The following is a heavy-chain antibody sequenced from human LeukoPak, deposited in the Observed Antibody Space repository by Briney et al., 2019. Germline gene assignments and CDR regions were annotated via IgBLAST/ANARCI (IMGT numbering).Heavy chain of an antibody. V-gene: IGHV3-30*02. J-gene: IGHJ4*02. CDR1: GFTFSSYG. Sequence: GGSLRLSCAVSGFTFSSYGMHWVRQARGKGLEWVAFIRYDGSNKYYADSVKGRFTISRENSKNTLNLQMNSLRAEDTAVYYWVRDPSSSGEFDYWGQETLVAVSS. CDR3: VRDPSSSGEFDY. D-gene: IGHD6-6*01. CDR2: IRYDGSNK.